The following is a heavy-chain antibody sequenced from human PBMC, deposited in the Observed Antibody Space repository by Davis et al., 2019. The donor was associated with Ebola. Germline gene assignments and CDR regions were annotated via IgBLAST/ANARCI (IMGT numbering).Heavy chain of an antibody. Sequence: SETLSLTCTVSGGSISSYYWSWIRQPPGKGLEWIGYISYSGSTNYNPSLKSRVTISVDTSKNQFSLKLSSVTAADTAVYYCARLRRVDTAMVYYYYGMDVWGKGTTVTVSS. CDR1: GGSISSYY. CDR2: ISYSGST. V-gene: IGHV4-59*01. J-gene: IGHJ6*04. D-gene: IGHD5-18*01. CDR3: ARLRRVDTAMVYYYYGMDV.